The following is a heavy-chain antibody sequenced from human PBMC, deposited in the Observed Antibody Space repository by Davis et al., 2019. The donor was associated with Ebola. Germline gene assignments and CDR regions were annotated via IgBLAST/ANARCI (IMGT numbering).Heavy chain of an antibody. J-gene: IGHJ5*02. V-gene: IGHV3-15*01. D-gene: IGHD6-13*01. CDR1: GFTFSNAW. CDR3: TTVFGSSWYGFDP. CDR2: IKSKTDGGTT. Sequence: GSLGLSCAASGFTFSNAWMSWVRQAPGKGLEWVGRIKSKTDGGTTDYAAPVKGRFTISRDDSKNTLYLQMNSLKTEDTAVYYCTTVFGSSWYGFDPWGQGTLVTVSS.